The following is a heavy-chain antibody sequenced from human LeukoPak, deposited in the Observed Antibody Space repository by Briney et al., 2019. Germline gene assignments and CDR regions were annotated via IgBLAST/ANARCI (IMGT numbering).Heavy chain of an antibody. CDR3: AKAGYACSSTSCFSNYYMDV. CDR1: GFTFSSYA. V-gene: IGHV3-23*01. CDR2: INHNGVST. D-gene: IGHD2-2*01. Sequence: PGGSLRLSCAASGFTFSSYAMTWVRRAPGKGLEWVSAINHNGVSTYYADSVKGRFTISRDNSKNTLYLQMNSLRAEDTAVYYCAKAGYACSSTSCFSNYYMDVWGKGTTVTVSS. J-gene: IGHJ6*03.